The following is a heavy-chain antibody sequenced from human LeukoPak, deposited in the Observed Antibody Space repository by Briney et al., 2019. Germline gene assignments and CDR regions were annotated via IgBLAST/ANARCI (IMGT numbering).Heavy chain of an antibody. D-gene: IGHD3-3*01. V-gene: IGHV3-15*07. CDR2: VKSKTDGGFP. Sequence: GGSLRLSCAASGFTFSNAWMNWVRQAPGEGLEWVGRVKSKTDGGFPDYAAPVQGRFSISRDDSKNMLFLQMNSLKSEDTAVYFCVTGDSWPLTMYFDHWGQGTLATVSS. CDR1: GFTFSNAW. CDR3: VTGDSWPLTMYFDH. J-gene: IGHJ4*02.